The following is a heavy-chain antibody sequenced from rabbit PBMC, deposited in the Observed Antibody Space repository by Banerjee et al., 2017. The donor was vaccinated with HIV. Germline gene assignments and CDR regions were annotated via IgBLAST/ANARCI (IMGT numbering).Heavy chain of an antibody. Sequence: QEQLEESGGDLVKPEGSLTLTCTASEFSFSSTHYMCWVRQAPGKGLEWIGCIYGGNSGNTVYASWAKGRFTISKTSSTTVTLQMTSLTAADTATYFCARDLAGVIGWNFGLWGPGTLVTVS. CDR1: EFSFSSTHY. CDR2: IYGGNSGNT. V-gene: IGHV1S45*01. J-gene: IGHJ4*01. CDR3: ARDLAGVIGWNFGL. D-gene: IGHD4-1*01.